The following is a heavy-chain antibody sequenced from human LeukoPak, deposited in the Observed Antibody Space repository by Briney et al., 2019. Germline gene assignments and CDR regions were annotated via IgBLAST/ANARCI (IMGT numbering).Heavy chain of an antibody. D-gene: IGHD2-2*01. CDR1: GGSISSYY. J-gene: IGHJ6*02. Sequence: SEALSLTCTVSGGSISSYYWSWTRQPPGKGLEWIGYIYYSGSTNYNPSLKSRVTISVDTSKNQFSLKLSSVTAADTAVYYCARSGVEGCSSTSCYPGHYYYYGMDVWGQGTTVTVSS. CDR3: ARSGVEGCSSTSCYPGHYYYYGMDV. V-gene: IGHV4-59*01. CDR2: IYYSGST.